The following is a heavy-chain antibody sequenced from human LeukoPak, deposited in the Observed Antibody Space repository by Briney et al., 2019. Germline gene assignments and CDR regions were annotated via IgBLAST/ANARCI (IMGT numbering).Heavy chain of an antibody. J-gene: IGHJ5*02. Sequence: PSETLSLTCAVYGGSFNNYYWSWIRQPPGKGLEWLGEVNHSGFTNYNPSFKSRLTISVATSKDQFSLKLSSVTAAAPAVFYFATFLARIWFDPWGRGTLVTVSS. CDR2: VNHSGFT. D-gene: IGHD3-3*02. CDR3: ATFLARIWFDP. V-gene: IGHV4-34*01. CDR1: GGSFNNYY.